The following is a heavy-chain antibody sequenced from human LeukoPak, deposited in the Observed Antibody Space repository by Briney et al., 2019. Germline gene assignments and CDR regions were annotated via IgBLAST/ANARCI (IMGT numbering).Heavy chain of an antibody. J-gene: IGHJ4*02. CDR1: GFTFSSYA. CDR2: ISGSGGST. Sequence: GSLRLSCAASGFTFSSYAMSWVRQAPGKGLERVSAISGSGGSTYYADSVKGRFTISRDNSKNTLYLQMNSLRAEDTAVYYCAKVIGYYYDSSGYYDYWGQGTLVTVSS. CDR3: AKVIGYYYDSSGYYDY. V-gene: IGHV3-23*01. D-gene: IGHD3-22*01.